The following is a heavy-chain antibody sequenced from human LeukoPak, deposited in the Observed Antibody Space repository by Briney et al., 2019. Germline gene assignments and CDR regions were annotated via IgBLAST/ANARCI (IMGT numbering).Heavy chain of an antibody. V-gene: IGHV1-8*03. Sequence: VASVKVSCKASGYTFTSYDINWVRQATGQGLEWMGWMNPNSGNTGYAQKFQGRVTITRNTSISTAYMELSSLRSEDTAVYYCARDPSGRWLQSRDDFDFWGQGTMVTVSS. CDR1: GYTFTSYD. CDR2: MNPNSGNT. J-gene: IGHJ3*01. CDR3: ARDPSGRWLQSRDDFDF. D-gene: IGHD5-24*01.